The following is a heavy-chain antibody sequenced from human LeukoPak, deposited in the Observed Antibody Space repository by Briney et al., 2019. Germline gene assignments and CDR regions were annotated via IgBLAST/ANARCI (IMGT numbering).Heavy chain of an antibody. D-gene: IGHD3-10*01. CDR2: ISYSGNT. Sequence: SETLSLTCTVSGGSVSRAAYYWTWIRQLPGRGLEWIGYISYSGNTYYNPSLKSRLAISLDTSKNQFSLKLSSVTAADTAVYYCARAGYYGSGRRYFDYWGQGTLVTVSS. V-gene: IGHV4-31*03. CDR3: ARAGYYGSGRRYFDY. J-gene: IGHJ4*02. CDR1: GGSVSRAAYY.